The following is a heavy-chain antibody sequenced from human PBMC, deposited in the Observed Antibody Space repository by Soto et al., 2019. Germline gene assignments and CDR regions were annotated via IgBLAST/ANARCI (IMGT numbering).Heavy chain of an antibody. Sequence: QVQLVQSGAEMKKPGASVKDSCKASGYTFTSYGIIWVRQAPGQGLEWMGWISAYNGNTNYAQKLQGRVTMTTDAATSTAYMELRSLGSDDTAVYYCAGDRGSYALDYWGQGTLVTVSS. CDR1: GYTFTSYG. V-gene: IGHV1-18*01. CDR2: ISAYNGNT. J-gene: IGHJ4*02. D-gene: IGHD1-26*01. CDR3: AGDRGSYALDY.